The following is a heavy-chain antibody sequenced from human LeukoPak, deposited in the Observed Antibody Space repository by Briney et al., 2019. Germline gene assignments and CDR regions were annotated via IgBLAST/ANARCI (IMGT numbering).Heavy chain of an antibody. CDR2: IRGNAYGETT. D-gene: IGHD2-15*01. V-gene: IGHV3-49*04. J-gene: IGHJ4*02. Sequence: GGSLRLSCTTSGFTFGDYAMSWVRQAPGKGLEWVGFIRGNAYGETTEYAASVKGRFTISREDSKSIAYLQMSSLKTEDTAVYYCTRGSPYCSGGSCSFTPYWGQGTLVTVSS. CDR3: TRGSPYCSGGSCSFTPY. CDR1: GFTFGDYA.